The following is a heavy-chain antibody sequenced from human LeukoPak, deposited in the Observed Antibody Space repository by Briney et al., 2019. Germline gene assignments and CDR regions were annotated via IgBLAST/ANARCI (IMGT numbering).Heavy chain of an antibody. Sequence: ASVKVSCKTSGYSFTDYYMHWVRQAPGQGLEWMGWINPNSGGTSSAQKFQGRVTMTRDTSITAVYMEVSWLTSDDTAIYYCARADRLDGGPYLIGPWGQGTLVTVSS. V-gene: IGHV1-2*02. CDR3: ARADRLDGGPYLIGP. CDR1: GYSFTDYY. D-gene: IGHD2-21*01. J-gene: IGHJ5*02. CDR2: INPNSGGT.